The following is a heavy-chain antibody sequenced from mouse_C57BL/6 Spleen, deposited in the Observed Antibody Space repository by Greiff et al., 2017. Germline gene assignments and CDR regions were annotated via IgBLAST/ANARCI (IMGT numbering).Heavy chain of an antibody. CDR1: GFTFSDYG. V-gene: IGHV5-17*01. Sequence: EVKLMESGGGLVKPGGSLKLSCAASGFTFSDYGMHWVRQAPEKGLEWVAYISSGSSTIYYADPVKGRFTISRDNAKNTLFLQMTSLRSEDTAMYYCARGTIYYDYDSYYAMDYWGQGTSVTVSS. CDR2: ISSGSSTI. J-gene: IGHJ4*01. CDR3: ARGTIYYDYDSYYAMDY. D-gene: IGHD2-4*01.